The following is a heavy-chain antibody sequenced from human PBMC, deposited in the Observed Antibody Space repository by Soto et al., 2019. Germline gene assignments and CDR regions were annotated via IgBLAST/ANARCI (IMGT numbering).Heavy chain of an antibody. Sequence: QVQLVQSGADVKKPGASVKVSCKASGYTFTNYAMHWVRQAPGQRLEWMGWINAAIGNTKYSQKFQGSVTITRDTSANTAYMELSSLRSEDTAVYYCARRNVYGSGSYSFDYWGQGTLVTVSS. D-gene: IGHD3-10*01. CDR1: GYTFTNYA. J-gene: IGHJ4*02. CDR3: ARRNVYGSGSYSFDY. V-gene: IGHV1-3*01. CDR2: INAAIGNT.